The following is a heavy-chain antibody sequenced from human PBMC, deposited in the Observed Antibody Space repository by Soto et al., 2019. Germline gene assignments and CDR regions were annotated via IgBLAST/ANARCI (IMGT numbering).Heavy chain of an antibody. CDR3: ATVFDL. V-gene: IGHV3-74*01. CDR1: GFTLRSHR. J-gene: IGHJ5*02. CDR2: IDTDGGGT. Sequence: GGSLRLSCAASGFTLRSHRIHWLRQAPGKGLEWVSRIDTDGGGTSYADSVKGRFTISTDNAKNTVYLQMNGLRAEDTAVYYCATVFDLWGQGTLVTVST.